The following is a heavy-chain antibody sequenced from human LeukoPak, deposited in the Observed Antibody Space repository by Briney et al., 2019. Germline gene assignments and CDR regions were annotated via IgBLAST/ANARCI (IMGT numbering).Heavy chain of an antibody. J-gene: IGHJ4*02. CDR2: IYYSGST. CDR1: GGSISSSSYY. V-gene: IGHV4-39*01. Sequence: PSETLSLTCTVSGGSISSSSYYWGWIRQPPGKGLEWIGCIYYSGSTYYNPSLKSRVTISVDTSKNQFSLKLSSVTAADTAVYYCARHPTGDTAMVHLDYWGQGTLVTVSS. D-gene: IGHD5-18*01. CDR3: ARHPTGDTAMVHLDY.